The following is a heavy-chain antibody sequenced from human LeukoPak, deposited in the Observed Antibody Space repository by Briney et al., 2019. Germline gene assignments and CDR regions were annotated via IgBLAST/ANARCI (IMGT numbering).Heavy chain of an antibody. Sequence: GASVKVSCKASGYTFTKSYIHWVRQAPGQRLEWMGLINPGGDNTNYAQNFQGRVTMTSDTSARTVYMELSSLRSEDTAIYYCARIRDGYNDAYDIWGQGTMVTVPS. V-gene: IGHV1-46*01. CDR3: ARIRDGYNDAYDI. CDR2: INPGGDNT. D-gene: IGHD5-24*01. J-gene: IGHJ3*02. CDR1: GYTFTKSY.